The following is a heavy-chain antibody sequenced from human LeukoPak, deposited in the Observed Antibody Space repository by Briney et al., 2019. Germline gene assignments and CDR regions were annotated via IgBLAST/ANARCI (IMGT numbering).Heavy chain of an antibody. Sequence: GGSLRLSCAASGFTFSSYDMIWVRQAPGKGLEWVSSISSSSPYIHYADSVKGRFTISRDNAKNSLYLQMNSLRAEDTAVYYCARSDYYDSSGYYGNFDYWGQGTLVTVTS. V-gene: IGHV3-21*01. J-gene: IGHJ4*02. D-gene: IGHD3-22*01. CDR2: ISSSSPYI. CDR1: GFTFSSYD. CDR3: ARSDYYDSSGYYGNFDY.